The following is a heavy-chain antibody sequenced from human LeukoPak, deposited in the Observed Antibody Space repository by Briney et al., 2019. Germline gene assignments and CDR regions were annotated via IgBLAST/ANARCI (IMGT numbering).Heavy chain of an antibody. CDR1: GFTFSSYN. J-gene: IGHJ4*02. CDR2: ISSSSSTI. CDR3: AKVAKYYYGSETYYFFEH. D-gene: IGHD3-10*01. V-gene: IGHV3-48*01. Sequence: PGGSLRLSCAASGFTFSSYNMNWVRQAPGKGLQWVSYISSSSSTIYYGDSVKGRFTISRDNAKNSLYLNSLRVEDTAVYYCAKVAKYYYGSETYYFFEHWGQGTPVTASS.